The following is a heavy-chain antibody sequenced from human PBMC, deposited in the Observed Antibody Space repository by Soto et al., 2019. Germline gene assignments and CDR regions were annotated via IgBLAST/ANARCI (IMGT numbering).Heavy chain of an antibody. CDR2: ISAHNGNT. CDR3: ARGRYGDY. CDR1: GYGFTTYG. V-gene: IGHV1-18*01. J-gene: IGHJ4*02. Sequence: QVHLVQSGAEVKKPGASVKVSCKGSGYGFTTYGITWVRQAPGQGLEWMAWISAHNGNTNYAQKLQGRVNVTRDTSKSTAYMELRSLRSDDTAVYYCARGRYGDYWGQGALVTVSS. D-gene: IGHD1-1*01.